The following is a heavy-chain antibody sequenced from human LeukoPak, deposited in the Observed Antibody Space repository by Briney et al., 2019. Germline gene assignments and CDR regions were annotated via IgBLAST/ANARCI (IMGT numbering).Heavy chain of an antibody. V-gene: IGHV1-3*01. D-gene: IGHD3-10*01. J-gene: IGHJ5*02. Sequence: ASVKVSCKASGYTFSNYAVHWVRQAPGQRLEWMGWINAGSGDTKYSQKFQGRVTITRDTSATTAYMELSSLRSEDTAVYYCARDLTMVRGVLHWFDPWGQGTLVTVSS. CDR2: INAGSGDT. CDR3: ARDLTMVRGVLHWFDP. CDR1: GYTFSNYA.